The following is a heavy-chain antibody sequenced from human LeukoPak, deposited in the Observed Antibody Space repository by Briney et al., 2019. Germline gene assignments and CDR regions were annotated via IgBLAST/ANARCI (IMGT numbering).Heavy chain of an antibody. CDR2: ISGSGGST. Sequence: GGSLRLSCAASGFTFSSYGMSWVRQAPGKGLEWVSAISGSGGSTYYADSVKGRFTISRDNSKNTLFLQMSSLTAEDTALYYCAKLRGKDGVRDSYDVWGPGTMVTVSS. CDR1: GFTFSSYG. D-gene: IGHD2-21*01. V-gene: IGHV3-23*01. J-gene: IGHJ3*01. CDR3: AKLRGKDGVRDSYDV.